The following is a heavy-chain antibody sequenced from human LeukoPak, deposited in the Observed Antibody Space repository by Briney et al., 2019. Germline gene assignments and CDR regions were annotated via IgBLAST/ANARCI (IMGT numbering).Heavy chain of an antibody. CDR2: INQEGSVK. V-gene: IGHV3-7*01. J-gene: IGHJ3*02. Sequence: GGSLRLSCAVSGFTFSTFWMSWVRQAPGKGLEWVASINQEGSVKNSVDSVKGRFTISRDNAKNSLYLQMNSLRAEDTAVYYCAREGRPNAFDIWGQGTMVTVSS. CDR1: GFTFSTFW. CDR3: AREGRPNAFDI.